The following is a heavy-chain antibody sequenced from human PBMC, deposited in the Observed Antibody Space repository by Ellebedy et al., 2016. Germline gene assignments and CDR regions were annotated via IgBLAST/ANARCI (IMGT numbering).Heavy chain of an antibody. Sequence: GGSLRLSCAASGFTFSSYSMNWVRQAPGKGLEWVAVIWYDGSNKYYADSVKGRFTISRDNSKNTLYLQMNSLRAEDTAVYYCARDRTVTNYIDYWGQGTLVTVSS. CDR1: GFTFSSYS. J-gene: IGHJ4*02. D-gene: IGHD4-17*01. CDR2: IWYDGSNK. V-gene: IGHV3-33*08. CDR3: ARDRTVTNYIDY.